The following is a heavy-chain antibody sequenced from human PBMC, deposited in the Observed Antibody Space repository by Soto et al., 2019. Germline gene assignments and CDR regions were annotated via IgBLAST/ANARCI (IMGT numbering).Heavy chain of an antibody. CDR2: IYYSGGA. Sequence: PSETLSLTCPVSGVSIHNSHSFWGWIRQPPGKGLEFIGSIYYSGGANYNPSLKSRVTISLDTSKNQFSLTVNSVTAADTAIYYCGRVVEGATRHTDFDSWGQGTLVTVSS. D-gene: IGHD2-15*01. V-gene: IGHV4-39*01. CDR1: GVSIHNSHSF. CDR3: GRVVEGATRHTDFDS. J-gene: IGHJ5*01.